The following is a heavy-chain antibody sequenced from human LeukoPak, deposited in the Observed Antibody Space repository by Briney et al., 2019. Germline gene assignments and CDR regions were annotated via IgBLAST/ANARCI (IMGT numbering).Heavy chain of an antibody. CDR1: GASINKDY. Sequence: SETLSLTCTVSGASINKDYWAWIRQPPGRGLEWIGYVIDSDFNEANGDITNYNPSLETRVTTSRDTPKNQFSLKLSSMTAADTAIYYCARDDGDYAYYFDSWGQGALVTVSS. CDR2: VIDSDFNEANGDIT. V-gene: IGHV4-59*01. CDR3: ARDDGDYAYYFDS. J-gene: IGHJ4*02. D-gene: IGHD4-17*01.